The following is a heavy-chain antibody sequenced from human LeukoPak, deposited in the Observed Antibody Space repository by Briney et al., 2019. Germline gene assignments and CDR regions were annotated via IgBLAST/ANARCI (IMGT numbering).Heavy chain of an antibody. CDR1: GYTFTGYY. CDR3: ARGTLNYSYLMDV. Sequence: ASVKVSCKASGYTFTGYYMHWVRQAPGQGLEWMGRINPNSGGTNYAQKFQGRVTITRDTSASTAYMELSSLRSEDTAVYYCARGTLNYSYLMDVWGQGTTVTVSS. V-gene: IGHV1-2*06. D-gene: IGHD3-16*01. CDR2: INPNSGGT. J-gene: IGHJ6*02.